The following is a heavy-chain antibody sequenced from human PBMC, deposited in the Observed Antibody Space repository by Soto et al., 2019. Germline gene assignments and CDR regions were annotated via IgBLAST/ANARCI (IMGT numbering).Heavy chain of an antibody. Sequence: QVQLQESGPGLVKPSETLSLTCTVSGGSISSYYWSWIRQPPGKGLEWIGYIYYSGSTNYNSSLNSRVTISVDTSKNQFSLKLSSVTAADTAVYYCASHGYSSGWYASYFDYWGQGTLVTVSS. D-gene: IGHD6-19*01. J-gene: IGHJ4*02. CDR2: IYYSGST. V-gene: IGHV4-59*08. CDR1: GGSISSYY. CDR3: ASHGYSSGWYASYFDY.